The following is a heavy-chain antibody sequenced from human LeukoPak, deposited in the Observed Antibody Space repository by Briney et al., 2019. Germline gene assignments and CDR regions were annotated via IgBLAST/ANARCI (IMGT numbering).Heavy chain of an antibody. V-gene: IGHV4-34*01. Sequence: SQTLSLTCAVSGGSFSGYYWSWIRQPPGKGLEWSGEINHSGSTNYNPSLKSRVTISVDTSKNQFSLKLRSVTAADTAVYYCASSSRYSSSSVSYFWGQGTLVTVSS. CDR3: ASSSRYSSSSVSYF. CDR1: GGSFSGYY. D-gene: IGHD6-6*01. J-gene: IGHJ4*02. CDR2: INHSGST.